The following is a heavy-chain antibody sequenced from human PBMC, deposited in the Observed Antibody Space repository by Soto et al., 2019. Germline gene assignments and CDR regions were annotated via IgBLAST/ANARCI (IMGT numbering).Heavy chain of an antibody. CDR2: IVPIYGTR. D-gene: IGHD3-10*01. J-gene: IGHJ6*02. CDR3: ARDLDYYGSGSHYYYGMGV. V-gene: IGHV1-69*13. Sequence: VASVKVSCKASGGTFSRYAFSWVRQAPGQGLEWMGGIVPIYGTRGFAQKFQGRLTITADEPTRTAYMELSSLRSEDTAVYYCARDLDYYGSGSHYYYGMGVWGQGTKVTVSS. CDR1: GGTFSRYA.